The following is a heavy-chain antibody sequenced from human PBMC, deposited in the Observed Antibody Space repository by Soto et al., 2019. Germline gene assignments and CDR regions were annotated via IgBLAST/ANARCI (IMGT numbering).Heavy chain of an antibody. Sequence: SETLSLTCTVSGGSISSSDFYWVWLRQTPGKGLEFIGSMYYSGTTYYNPSLKSRVTISVDTSKNQFTLKLISVPAADTAVSYCAVVDSTGNWFDTWGEGALVTVSS. J-gene: IGHJ5*02. CDR3: AVVDSTGNWFDT. CDR1: GGSISSSDFY. V-gene: IGHV4-39*01. D-gene: IGHD6-25*01. CDR2: MYYSGTT.